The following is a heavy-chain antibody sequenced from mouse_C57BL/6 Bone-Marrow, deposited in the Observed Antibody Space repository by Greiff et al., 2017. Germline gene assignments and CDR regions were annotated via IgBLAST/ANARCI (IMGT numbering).Heavy chain of an antibody. V-gene: IGHV5-12*01. CDR1: GFTFSDYY. J-gene: IGHJ4*01. CDR3: ASPSSPYYAMDY. Sequence: EVKLVESGGGLVQPGGSLKLSCAASGFTFSDYYMYWVRQTPEKRLEWVAYISNGGGSTYYPDTVKGRFTISRDNAKNTLYLQMSRLKSEDTAMYYCASPSSPYYAMDYWGQGTSVTVSS. CDR2: ISNGGGST. D-gene: IGHD1-1*01.